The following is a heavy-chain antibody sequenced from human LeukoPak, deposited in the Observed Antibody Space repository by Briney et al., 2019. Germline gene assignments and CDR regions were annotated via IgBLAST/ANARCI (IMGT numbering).Heavy chain of an antibody. D-gene: IGHD3-22*01. Sequence: GGSLRLSCAASGFTFSSYGMHWVRQAPGKGLEWVAFIRYDGSNKYYADSVKGRFTISRDNSKNTLYLQMNSLKTEDTAVYYCTTDIPGYYDSSGYGYFDYWGQGTLVTVSS. V-gene: IGHV3-30*02. CDR2: IRYDGSNK. J-gene: IGHJ4*02. CDR3: TTDIPGYYDSSGYGYFDY. CDR1: GFTFSSYG.